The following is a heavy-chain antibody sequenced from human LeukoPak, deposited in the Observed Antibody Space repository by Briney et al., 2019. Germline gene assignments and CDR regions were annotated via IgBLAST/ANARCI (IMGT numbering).Heavy chain of an antibody. J-gene: IGHJ4*02. D-gene: IGHD6-13*01. CDR1: GYTFTSYG. CDR2: IIPIFGTA. V-gene: IGHV1-69*05. CDR3: ARDLLFSSSWYDY. Sequence: SVKVSCKASGYTFTSYGISWVRQAPGQGLEWMGRIIPIFGTANYAQKFQGRVTITTDESTSTAYMELSSLRSEDTAVYYCARDLLFSSSWYDYWGQGTLVTVSS.